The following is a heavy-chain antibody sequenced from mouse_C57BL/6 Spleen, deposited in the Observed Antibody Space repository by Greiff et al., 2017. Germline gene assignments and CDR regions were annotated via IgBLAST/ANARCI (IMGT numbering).Heavy chain of an antibody. D-gene: IGHD2-3*01. J-gene: IGHJ4*01. CDR3: ARKDGYYYAMDY. CDR2: INYDGSST. Sequence: EVKVVESEGGLVQPGSSMKLSCTASGFTFSDYYMAWVRQVPEKGLEWVANINYDGSSTYYLDSLKSRFIISRDNAKNILYLQMSSLKSEDTATYYCARKDGYYYAMDYWGQGTSVTVSS. V-gene: IGHV5-16*01. CDR1: GFTFSDYY.